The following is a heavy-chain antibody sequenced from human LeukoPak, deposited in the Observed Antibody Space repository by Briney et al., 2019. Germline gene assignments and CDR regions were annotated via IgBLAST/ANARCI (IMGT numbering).Heavy chain of an antibody. J-gene: IGHJ4*02. V-gene: IGHV4-59*01. CDR1: GGSISSYY. CDR3: ARDLRGAGHFDY. Sequence: SETLSLTCTVTGGSISSYYWSWIRQPPGKGLEWIGYIYYSGSTNYNPSLKSRVTISVDTSKNQFSLKLSSVTAADTAVYYCARDLRGAGHFDYWGQGTLVTVSS. D-gene: IGHD3-16*01. CDR2: IYYSGST.